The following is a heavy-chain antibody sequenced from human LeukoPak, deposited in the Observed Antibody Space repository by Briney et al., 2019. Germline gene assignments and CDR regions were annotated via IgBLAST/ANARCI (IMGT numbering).Heavy chain of an antibody. CDR2: INHSGST. J-gene: IGHJ4*02. Sequence: SETLSLTCAVYGGSFSGYYWSWIRQPPGKGLERIGEINHSGSTNYNPSLKSRVTISVDTSKNQFSLKLSSVTAADTAVYYCATGGRSGWSDFDYWGQGTLVTVSS. D-gene: IGHD6-19*01. CDR3: ATGGRSGWSDFDY. V-gene: IGHV4-34*01. CDR1: GGSFSGYY.